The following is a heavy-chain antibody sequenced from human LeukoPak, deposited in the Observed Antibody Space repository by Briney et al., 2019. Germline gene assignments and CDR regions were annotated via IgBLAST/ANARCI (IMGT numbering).Heavy chain of an antibody. Sequence: GASVKVSCKASGYTFTSYAMNWVRQAPGQGLEWMGWINTNTGNPTYAQGFTGRFVFSLDTSVSTAYLQISSLKAEDTAVYYCARMNHDFWSGYYRDYYYYMDVWGKGTTVTVSS. CDR2: INTNTGNP. CDR3: ARMNHDFWSGYYRDYYYYMDV. J-gene: IGHJ6*03. V-gene: IGHV7-4-1*02. D-gene: IGHD3-3*01. CDR1: GYTFTSYA.